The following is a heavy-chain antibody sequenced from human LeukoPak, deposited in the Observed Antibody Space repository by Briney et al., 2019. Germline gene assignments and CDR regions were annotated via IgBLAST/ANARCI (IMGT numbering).Heavy chain of an antibody. CDR1: GYSISSGYY. CDR2: VYHSGST. D-gene: IGHD3-16*01. Sequence: PSETLSLTCAVSGYSISSGYYWGWIRQPPGKGLEWIGNVYHSGSTYKNPSLKSRVTISVDTSKNQFSLKLSSVTAADTAVYYCARGQYYVRRYYFDYWGQGTLVTVSS. J-gene: IGHJ4*02. V-gene: IGHV4-38-2*01. CDR3: ARGQYYVRRYYFDY.